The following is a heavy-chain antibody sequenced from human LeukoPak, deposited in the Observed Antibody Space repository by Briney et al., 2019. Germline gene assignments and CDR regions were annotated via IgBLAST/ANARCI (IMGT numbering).Heavy chain of an antibody. CDR2: IKQDGSEK. Sequence: QPGGSLRLSCAASGFTFSSYWMSWVRQAPGKGLEWVANIKQDGSEKYYVDSVKGRFTISRDNAKNSLYLQMNSLRAEDTAVYYCARDSGPFSGYYCDYRGQGTLVTVSS. CDR1: GFTFSSYW. J-gene: IGHJ4*02. CDR3: ARDSGPFSGYYCDY. D-gene: IGHD3-22*01. V-gene: IGHV3-7*01.